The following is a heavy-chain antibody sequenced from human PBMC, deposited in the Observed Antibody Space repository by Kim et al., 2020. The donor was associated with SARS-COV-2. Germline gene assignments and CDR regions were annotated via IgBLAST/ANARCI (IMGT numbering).Heavy chain of an antibody. J-gene: IGHJ6*02. Sequence: ASVKVSCKASGYTFTSYAMHWVRQAPGQRLEWMGWINTDNGNTKYSQKFQGRVTITRDTSASTAYMELSSLRSEDTAVYYCASKSVPPPNHYYYGMDVWGRVHSPRRTSASAADIGLSGLRADDRAGYCCASKCVRPPNHYYSGRDVWGQGTTVTVSS. D-gene: IGHD4-17*01. CDR2: INTDNGNT. V-gene: IGHV1-3*04. CDR3: ASKSVPPPNHYYYGMDVWGRVHSPRRTSASAADIGLSGLRADDRAGYCCASKCVRPPNHYYSGRDV. CDR1: GYTFTSYA.